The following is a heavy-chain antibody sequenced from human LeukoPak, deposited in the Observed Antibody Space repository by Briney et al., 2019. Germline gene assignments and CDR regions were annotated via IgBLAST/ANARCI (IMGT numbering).Heavy chain of an antibody. Sequence: ASVKVSCKASGYTFTSYAMNCVRQAPGQGLEWMGWINTNTGNPTYAQGFTGRFVFSLDTSVSTAYLQISSLKAEDTAVYYCARDKGHTMVRGVINYYYGMDVWGQGTTVTVSS. CDR2: INTNTGNP. V-gene: IGHV7-4-1*02. CDR3: ARDKGHTMVRGVINYYYGMDV. J-gene: IGHJ6*02. CDR1: GYTFTSYA. D-gene: IGHD3-10*01.